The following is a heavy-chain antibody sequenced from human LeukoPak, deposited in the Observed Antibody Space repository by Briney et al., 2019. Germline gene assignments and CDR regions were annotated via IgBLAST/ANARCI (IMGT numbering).Heavy chain of an antibody. CDR3: VCSSPSLRVTTYDY. D-gene: IGHD4-17*01. CDR2: IYYSGST. Sequence: SETLSLTCTVSGGSISSSSYYWGWIRQPPGKGLEWIGSIYYSGSTYYNPSLKSRVTISVDTSKIQFSLKLSSVTAADTAVYYCVCSSPSLRVTTYDYWGQGTLVTVSS. J-gene: IGHJ4*02. V-gene: IGHV4-39*01. CDR1: GGSISSSSYY.